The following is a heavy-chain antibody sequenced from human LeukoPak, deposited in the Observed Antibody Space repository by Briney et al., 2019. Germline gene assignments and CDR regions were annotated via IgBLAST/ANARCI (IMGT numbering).Heavy chain of an antibody. CDR3: AKDAAAGTRPYYSDY. CDR2: TSYDGSNK. V-gene: IGHV3-30*18. Sequence: PGGSLRLSCAASGFTFSSYGMHWVRQAPGKGLEWVAVTSYDGSNKYYADSVKGRFTISRDNSKNTLYLQMNSLRAEDTAVYYCAKDAAAGTRPYYSDYWGQGTLVTVSS. CDR1: GFTFSSYG. D-gene: IGHD6-13*01. J-gene: IGHJ4*02.